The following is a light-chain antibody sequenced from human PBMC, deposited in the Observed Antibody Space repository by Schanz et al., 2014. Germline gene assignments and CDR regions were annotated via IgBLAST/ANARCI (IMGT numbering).Light chain of an antibody. CDR1: SSDVGAYNY. J-gene: IGLJ3*02. Sequence: QSVLTQPPSASGSPGQSVTISCTGTSSDVGAYNYVSWYQQHPGKAPKLMIYDVSNRPSGVSNRFSGSKSGNTASLTISGLQAEDEADYYCPSYDTSLTASWVFGGGTKLTVL. CDR2: DVS. CDR3: PSYDTSLTASWV. V-gene: IGLV2-14*03.